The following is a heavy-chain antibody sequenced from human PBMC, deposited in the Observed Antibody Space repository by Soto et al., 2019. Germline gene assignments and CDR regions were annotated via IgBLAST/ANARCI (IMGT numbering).Heavy chain of an antibody. CDR2: ISYDGSNK. J-gene: IGHJ6*02. CDR3: ARDFLAVAGKNYYYYYGMDV. V-gene: IGHV3-30-3*01. D-gene: IGHD6-19*01. CDR1: GFTFSSYA. Sequence: PGGSLRLSCAASGFTFSSYAMHWVRQAPGKGLEWVAVISYDGSNKYYADSVKGRFTISRDNSKNTLYLQMNSLRAEDTAVYYCARDFLAVAGKNYYYYYGMDVWGQGTTVTVSS.